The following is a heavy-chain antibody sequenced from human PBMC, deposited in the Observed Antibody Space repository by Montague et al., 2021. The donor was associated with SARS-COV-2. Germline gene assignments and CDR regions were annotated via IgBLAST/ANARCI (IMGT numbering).Heavy chain of an antibody. CDR3: ARNAYNHYGLDV. CDR2: IDDSGTT. J-gene: IGHJ6*02. CDR1: GGSLSTYY. V-gene: IGHV4-59*08. Sequence: SETLSLTCSVSGGSLSTYYWSWIRQPPGKGLEWIGYIDDSGTTRYNPSLRSRATISLDLSKNQFPLDLNSVTAADTAVYYCARNAYNHYGLDVWGQGTTVTVSS.